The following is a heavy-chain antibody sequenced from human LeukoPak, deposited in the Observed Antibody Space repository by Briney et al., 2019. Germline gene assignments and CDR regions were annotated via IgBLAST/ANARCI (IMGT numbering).Heavy chain of an antibody. D-gene: IGHD3-16*01. V-gene: IGHV3-7*01. CDR2: IKHDGSEK. Sequence: PGGSLRLSCAASGFTFSNFEMNWVRQAPGQGLEWVANIKHDGSEKYYVDSVQGRFTISREDGKNSLSLQMNSVRAEDTAVYYCAYTNNLKYWGQGTLVVVSS. CDR1: GFTFSNFE. J-gene: IGHJ4*02. CDR3: AYTNNLKY.